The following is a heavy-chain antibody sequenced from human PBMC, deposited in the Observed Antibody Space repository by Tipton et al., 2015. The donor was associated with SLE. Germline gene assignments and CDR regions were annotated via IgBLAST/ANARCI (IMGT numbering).Heavy chain of an antibody. D-gene: IGHD1-26*01. CDR1: GDSISSGTYY. CDR2: VSSRGSP. V-gene: IGHV4-61*09. J-gene: IGHJ6*02. Sequence: LRLSCSVSGDSISSGTYYWAWIRQPAGKGLECIGHVSSRGSPTYHPSLKSRVTISVDTSKNQFSLRLTSVTAADTAVYYCATGRGADGYYTYGLDVWGQGATVTVSS. CDR3: ATGRGADGYYTYGLDV.